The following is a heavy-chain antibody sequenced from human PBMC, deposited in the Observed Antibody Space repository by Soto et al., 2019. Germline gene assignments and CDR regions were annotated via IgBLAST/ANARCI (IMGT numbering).Heavy chain of an antibody. CDR3: ARILGGGWYLYYFDY. J-gene: IGHJ4*02. CDR2: IFSNDEK. CDR1: GFSLSNARMG. V-gene: IGHV2-26*01. D-gene: IGHD6-19*01. Sequence: QVTLKESGPVLVKPTETLTLTCTVSGFSLSNARMGVSWIRQPPGKALEWLAHIFSNDEKSYSTSLKSRLTTSKDTSKSQVVLTMTNMDPVDTATYYCARILGGGWYLYYFDYWGQGTLVTVSS.